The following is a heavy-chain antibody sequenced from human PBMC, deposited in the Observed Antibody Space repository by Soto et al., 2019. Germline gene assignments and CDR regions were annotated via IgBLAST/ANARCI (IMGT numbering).Heavy chain of an antibody. D-gene: IGHD1-26*01. CDR2: ISYDGSNK. J-gene: IGHJ6*02. CDR1: GFTFSSYA. CDR3: ARGSRVKGSTAGLDV. V-gene: IGHV3-30-3*01. Sequence: QVQLVESGGGVVQPGRSLRLSCAASGFTFSSYAMHWVRQAPGKGLEWVAVISYDGSNKYYADSVKGRFTISRDNSKNTLYLQMNSLRAEDTAVYYCARGSRVKGSTAGLDVWGQGTTVTVSS.